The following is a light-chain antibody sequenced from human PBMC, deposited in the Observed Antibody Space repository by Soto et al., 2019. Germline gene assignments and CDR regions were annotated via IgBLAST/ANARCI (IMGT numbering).Light chain of an antibody. CDR3: QQSYSIPLT. CDR2: AAS. V-gene: IGKV1-39*01. CDR1: QSITSY. J-gene: IGKJ4*01. Sequence: DIQMTQSPSSLSASVGDRVTITCRASQSITSYLNWYQQKPGKAPKLLIYAASSLQSGVPSRFSGGTSGTDFTLTISTLQPEDFATYFCQQSYSIPLTLGGGTKVDIK.